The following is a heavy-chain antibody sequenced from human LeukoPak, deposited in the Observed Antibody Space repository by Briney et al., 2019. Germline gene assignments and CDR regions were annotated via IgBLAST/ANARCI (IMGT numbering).Heavy chain of an antibody. V-gene: IGHV3-23*01. CDR2: INRSGGST. CDR3: AKRDGVVVAATDYYYYGMDV. Sequence: PGGSLRLSCAASGFTFSSYAMSWVRQAPGKGLEWVAAINRSGGSTYYVDSVKGRFTISRDNSKNMLYLQMNSLRGEDTAVYYCAKRDGVVVAATDYYYYGMDVWGQGPTVTVSS. D-gene: IGHD2-15*01. J-gene: IGHJ6*02. CDR1: GFTFSSYA.